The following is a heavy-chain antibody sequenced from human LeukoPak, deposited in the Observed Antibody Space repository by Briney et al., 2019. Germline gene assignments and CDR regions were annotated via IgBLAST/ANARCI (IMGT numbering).Heavy chain of an antibody. V-gene: IGHV3-11*01. J-gene: IGHJ4*02. CDR3: ARDRDYYGSGSYSAPDY. CDR1: GFTFSDYY. CDR2: ISSSGGTI. Sequence: PGGSLRLSCAASGFTFSDYYMSWIRQAPGKGLEWVSYISSSGGTIYYADSVKGRFTISRGNAKNSLYLQMNSLRAEDTAVYYCARDRDYYGSGSYSAPDYWGQGTLVTVSS. D-gene: IGHD3-10*01.